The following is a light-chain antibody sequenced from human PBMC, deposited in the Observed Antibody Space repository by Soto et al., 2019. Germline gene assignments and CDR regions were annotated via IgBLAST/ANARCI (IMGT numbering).Light chain of an antibody. CDR3: QHRSNWPS. CDR1: QGVSNY. CDR2: DAS. V-gene: IGKV3-11*01. Sequence: EIVLTQSPATLSLSPGDRATLSCRASQGVSNYLAWYQQKPGQAPRLLLYDASNRATGIPSRFSGSWSGPDFTLTISSLEPEDFAVYYCQHRSNWPSFGPGTKVDIK. J-gene: IGKJ3*01.